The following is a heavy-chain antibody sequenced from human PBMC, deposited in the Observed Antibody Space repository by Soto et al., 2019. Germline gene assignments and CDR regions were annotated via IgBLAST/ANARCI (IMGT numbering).Heavy chain of an antibody. D-gene: IGHD4-17*01. CDR2: IYYSGST. J-gene: IGHJ4*02. V-gene: IGHV4-59*08. CDR1: GGSIGTYF. Sequence: QVQLQESGPGLVKPSETLSLNCSVSGGSIGTYFWGWIRQPPGKGLEWIGHIYYSGSTSYNPSLRSRVTISLATSKNQFSLRLRSVSAADTAVYYCARSYGDLPDYWGQGTLVTVSS. CDR3: ARSYGDLPDY.